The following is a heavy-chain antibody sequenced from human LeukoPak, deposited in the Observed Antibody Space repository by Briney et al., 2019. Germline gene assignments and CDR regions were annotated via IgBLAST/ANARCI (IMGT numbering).Heavy chain of an antibody. CDR3: AKLVVPAADNWFDP. D-gene: IGHD2-2*01. V-gene: IGHV3-30*02. CDR2: IRYDGSNK. Sequence: PGGSLRLSCAASGFTFSSYGMHWVRQAPGKGLEWVAFIRYDGSNKYYADSVKGRFTNSRDNSKNTLYLQMNSLRAEDAAVYYCAKLVVPAADNWFDPWGQGTLVTVSS. CDR1: GFTFSSYG. J-gene: IGHJ5*02.